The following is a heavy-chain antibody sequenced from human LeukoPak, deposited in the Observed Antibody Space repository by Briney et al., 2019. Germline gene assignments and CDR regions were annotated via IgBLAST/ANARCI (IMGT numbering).Heavy chain of an antibody. CDR3: ARWGTMVRGVRGYYFDY. CDR1: GGSISSGGYY. D-gene: IGHD3-10*01. Sequence: PSETLSLTCTVSGGSISSGGYYWSWIRQHPGKGLEWIGYIYYSGSTYYNPSLKSRVTISVDTSKNQFSLKLSSVTAADTAMYYCARWGTMVRGVRGYYFDYWGQGTLVTVSS. CDR2: IYYSGST. J-gene: IGHJ4*02. V-gene: IGHV4-31*03.